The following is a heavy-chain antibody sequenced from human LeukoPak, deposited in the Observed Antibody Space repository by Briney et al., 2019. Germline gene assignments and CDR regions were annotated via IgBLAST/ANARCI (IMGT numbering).Heavy chain of an antibody. CDR2: ISSSGSYI. V-gene: IGHV3-21*01. CDR1: GFTFSSYS. Sequence: GGSLRLSCAASGFTFSSYSMNWVRQAPGKGLEWVSSISSSGSYIYYADSVKGRFTISRDNAKNSLYLQMNSLRAEDTAVYYCARDWRVRGVIIGYFGYWGQGTLVTVSS. D-gene: IGHD3-10*01. CDR3: ARDWRVRGVIIGYFGY. J-gene: IGHJ4*02.